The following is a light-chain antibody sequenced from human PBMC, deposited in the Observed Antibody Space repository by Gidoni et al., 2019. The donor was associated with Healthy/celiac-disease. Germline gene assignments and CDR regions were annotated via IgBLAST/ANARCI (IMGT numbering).Light chain of an antibody. CDR2: DAS. CDR1: QSISSW. CDR3: QQYNSYWT. Sequence: DIQMPQSPSTLSASVGDRVTITCRASQSISSWLAWYQQKPGKAPKLLIYDASNLESGVPSRFSGSGSGTEFTLTISSLQPDDFATYYCQQYNSYWTFGQGTKVEIK. V-gene: IGKV1-5*01. J-gene: IGKJ1*01.